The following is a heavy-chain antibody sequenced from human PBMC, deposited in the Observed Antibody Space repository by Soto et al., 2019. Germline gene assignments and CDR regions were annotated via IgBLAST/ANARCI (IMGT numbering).Heavy chain of an antibody. CDR3: VKDRSLAVAVLYYFDY. V-gene: IGHV3-64D*06. J-gene: IGHJ4*02. CDR2: MLSHGGTT. CDR1: GCPFSECG. Sequence: PGGSLRLSWSAAGCPFSECGRNWGRQPPEKWREFVTAMLSHGGTTYYVDSVRGRCTISRDNSNNTLFLQMSSLREDDTAVYYCVKDRSLAVAVLYYFDYWGQGTLVTSPQ. D-gene: IGHD6-19*01.